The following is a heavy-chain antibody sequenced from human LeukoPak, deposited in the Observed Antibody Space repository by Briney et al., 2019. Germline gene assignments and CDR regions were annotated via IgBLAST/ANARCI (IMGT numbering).Heavy chain of an antibody. Sequence: GGSLRLSCAASGFTFSSYAMHWVRQAPGKGLEWVAVISYDGSNKYYADSVKGRFTISRDNSKNTLYLQMNSLRAEDTAVYYCARVFPIAAAGANWYFDLWGRGTLVTVSS. CDR3: ARVFPIAAAGANWYFDL. J-gene: IGHJ2*01. D-gene: IGHD6-13*01. CDR2: ISYDGSNK. CDR1: GFTFSSYA. V-gene: IGHV3-30-3*01.